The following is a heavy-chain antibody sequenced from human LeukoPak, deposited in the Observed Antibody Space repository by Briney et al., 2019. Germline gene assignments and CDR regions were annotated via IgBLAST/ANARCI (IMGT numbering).Heavy chain of an antibody. CDR1: GYTFTSYY. Sequence: ASVKVSCEASGYTFTSYYMHWVRQAPGQGLEWMGIINPSGGSTSYAQKFQGRVTMTRDMSTSTVYMELSSLRSEDTAVYYCAREEQGVINWFDPWGQGTLVTVSS. CDR3: AREEQGVINWFDP. CDR2: INPSGGST. V-gene: IGHV1-46*01. D-gene: IGHD3-10*01. J-gene: IGHJ5*02.